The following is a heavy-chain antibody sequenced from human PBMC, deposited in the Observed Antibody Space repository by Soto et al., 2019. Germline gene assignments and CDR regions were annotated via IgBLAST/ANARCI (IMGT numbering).Heavy chain of an antibody. D-gene: IGHD5-18*01. CDR1: GYTFTSYG. V-gene: IGHV1-18*04. J-gene: IGHJ4*02. CDR3: ARDYNVDTAMVHTPMDY. CDR2: ISAYNGNT. Sequence: ASVKVSCKASGYTFTSYGISWVRQAPGQGLEWMAWISAYNGNTNYAQKLQGRVTMTTDTSTSTAYMELRSLRSDDTAVYYCARDYNVDTAMVHTPMDYWGQGTLVTVSS.